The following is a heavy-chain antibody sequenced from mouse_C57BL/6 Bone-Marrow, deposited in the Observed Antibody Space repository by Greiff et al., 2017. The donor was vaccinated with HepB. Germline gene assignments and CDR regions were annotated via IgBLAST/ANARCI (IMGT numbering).Heavy chain of an antibody. V-gene: IGHV1-55*01. CDR3: ARPYYGSSLYYFDY. CDR1: GYTFTSYW. J-gene: IGHJ2*01. Sequence: QVQLKQPGAELVKPGASVKMSCKASGYTFTSYWITWVKQRPGQGLEWIGDIYPGSGSTNYNEKFKSKATLTVDTSSSTAYMQLSSLTSEDSAVYYCARPYYGSSLYYFDYWGQGTTLTVSS. CDR2: IYPGSGST. D-gene: IGHD1-1*01.